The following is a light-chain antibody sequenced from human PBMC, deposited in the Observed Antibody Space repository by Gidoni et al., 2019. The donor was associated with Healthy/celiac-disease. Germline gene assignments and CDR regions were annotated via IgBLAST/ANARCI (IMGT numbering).Light chain of an antibody. J-gene: IGKJ5*01. CDR3: QQYNNWPIT. Sequence: EIVMPQSPATLSVSPGERATLSCRASPSVSSNLAWYQQKPGQAPRLLIYGASTRATGIPARFSGSGSGTEFTLTISSLQSEDFAVYYCQQYNNWPITFGQGTRLEIK. V-gene: IGKV3-15*01. CDR2: GAS. CDR1: PSVSSN.